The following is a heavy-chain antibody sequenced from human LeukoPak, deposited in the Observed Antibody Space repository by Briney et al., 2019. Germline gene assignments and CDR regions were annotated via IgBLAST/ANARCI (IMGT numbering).Heavy chain of an antibody. CDR3: AKEGGPARPGLDY. J-gene: IGHJ4*02. Sequence: SETLSLTCTVSGASMSGHYWTWIRQAPGTGLEWIGNIYYTGTTSYNPALVSRVTISLDTSNNQFSLKLTSVTAADTAVYYCAKEGGPARPGLDYWGQGTLVTVSS. CDR2: IYYTGTT. D-gene: IGHD6-6*01. V-gene: IGHV4-59*11. CDR1: GASMSGHY.